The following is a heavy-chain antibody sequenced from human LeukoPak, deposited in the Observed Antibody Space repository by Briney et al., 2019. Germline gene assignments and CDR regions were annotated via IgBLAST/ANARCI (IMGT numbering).Heavy chain of an antibody. Sequence: GGSLRLSCAASGFSFSNHGMHWVRQAPGKRLEWEAVIWDDGNNKRYANSVNGRFTISRDNSENTLYLQMNGLTAEDTAMYYCARDSYQDYYGRFDPWGQGTLVIVSS. CDR3: ARDSYQDYYGRFDP. D-gene: IGHD3-10*01. V-gene: IGHV3-33*01. CDR2: IWDDGNNK. CDR1: GFSFSNHG. J-gene: IGHJ5*02.